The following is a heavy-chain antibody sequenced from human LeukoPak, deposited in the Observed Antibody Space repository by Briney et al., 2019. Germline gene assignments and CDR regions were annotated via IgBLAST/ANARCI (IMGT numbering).Heavy chain of an antibody. CDR3: ARLGSGWSFDY. Sequence: GGSLRLSCAASGFTFSSYGFHWVRQAPGKGLEWVAVIWSDGSYKYYADSVKGRFTISRDNSNNMVYLQMNSLRAEDTAVYYCARLGSGWSFDYWGQGTLVTVSS. CDR2: IWSDGSYK. D-gene: IGHD6-25*01. V-gene: IGHV3-33*01. CDR1: GFTFSSYG. J-gene: IGHJ4*02.